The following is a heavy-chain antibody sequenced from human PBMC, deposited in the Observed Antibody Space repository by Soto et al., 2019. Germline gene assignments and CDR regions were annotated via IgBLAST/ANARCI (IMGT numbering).Heavy chain of an antibody. J-gene: IGHJ6*02. Sequence: GGFLRLSYTASGFTFSSYAMSWVRQARGRGPESVSAIRGSGGSTYYADYVKGRFTISRDNSKNTLYLQMNSLRAEDTAVYYCATDSYYDSSGYAPPTYGMDVWGQGSTVTVSS. V-gene: IGHV3-23*01. CDR2: IRGSGGST. D-gene: IGHD3-22*01. CDR1: GFTFSSYA. CDR3: ATDSYYDSSGYAPPTYGMDV.